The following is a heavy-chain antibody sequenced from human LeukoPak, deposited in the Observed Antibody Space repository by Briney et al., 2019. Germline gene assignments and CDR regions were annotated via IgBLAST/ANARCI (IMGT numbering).Heavy chain of an antibody. CDR3: AREAWVSGDSKYRYYGIDV. Sequence: SETLSLTCTVSGASISSYYWSWIRQPPGKGPEWIGYIDYSGSTNYTPSLKSRVTISVDTSKNQFSLKLSSVTAADTALYYCAREAWVSGDSKYRYYGIDVWGQGTTVTVSS. D-gene: IGHD1-14*01. CDR1: GASISSYY. J-gene: IGHJ6*02. CDR2: IDYSGST. V-gene: IGHV4-59*01.